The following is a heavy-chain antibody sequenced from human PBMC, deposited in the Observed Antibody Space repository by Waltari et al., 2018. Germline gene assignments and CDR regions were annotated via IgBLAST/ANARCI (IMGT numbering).Heavy chain of an antibody. Sequence: QVQLQQWGAGLLKHSETLSLTCGVSGGSFSGYYWGWIRQPPGKGLEWIGEVDHGGIATYHPSLKSRVTMSVDTSSNQFSLKMISVTAADTAVYYCARGNGGYSDWGPGALVAVSS. V-gene: IGHV4-34*02. CDR2: VDHGGIA. D-gene: IGHD1-26*01. CDR3: ARGNGGYSD. J-gene: IGHJ4*02. CDR1: GGSFSGYY.